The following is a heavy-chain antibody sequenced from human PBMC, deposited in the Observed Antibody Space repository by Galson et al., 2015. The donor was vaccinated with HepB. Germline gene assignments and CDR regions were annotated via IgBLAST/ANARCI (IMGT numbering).Heavy chain of an antibody. Sequence: SLRLSCAASGFTFSSYAMSWVRQAPGKGLERVSAISGSGGSTYYADSVKGRFTISRDNSKNTLYLQMNSLRAEDTAVYYCAKDTVATTDSIDYWGQGTLVTVSS. CDR1: GFTFSSYA. D-gene: IGHD5-12*01. CDR2: ISGSGGST. J-gene: IGHJ4*02. CDR3: AKDTVATTDSIDY. V-gene: IGHV3-23*01.